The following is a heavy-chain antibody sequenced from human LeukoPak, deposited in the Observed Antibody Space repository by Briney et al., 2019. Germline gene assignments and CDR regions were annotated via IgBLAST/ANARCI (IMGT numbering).Heavy chain of an antibody. CDR2: ISGSGGST. Sequence: GGSLRLSCAASGFTFSSDAMSWVRQAPGKGLEWVSAISGSGGSTYYADSVKGRFTISRDNSKNTLYLQMNSLRAEDTAVYYCAKDVGDIVVVVAATPVLFSYWFDPWGQGTLVTVSS. D-gene: IGHD2-15*01. CDR3: AKDVGDIVVVVAATPVLFSYWFDP. J-gene: IGHJ5*02. V-gene: IGHV3-23*01. CDR1: GFTFSSDA.